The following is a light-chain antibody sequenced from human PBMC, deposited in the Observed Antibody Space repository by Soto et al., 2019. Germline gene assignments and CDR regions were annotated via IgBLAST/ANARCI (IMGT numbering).Light chain of an antibody. J-gene: IGKJ2*01. CDR2: DAS. CDR3: QQYDLYT. CDR1: QDISNY. Sequence: DLQMTQSPSSLSASVGDRVTITCQASQDISNYLNWYQQKPGKAPKLLIYDASNLETGVPSRFSGSGSGTDFTFTISSLQPEDIATYYCQQYDLYTFGQGTKLEIK. V-gene: IGKV1-33*01.